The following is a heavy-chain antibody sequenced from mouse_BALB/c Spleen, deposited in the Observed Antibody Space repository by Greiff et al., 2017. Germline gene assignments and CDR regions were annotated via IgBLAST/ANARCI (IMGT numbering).Heavy chain of an antibody. CDR3: ARGRSSYYFDY. CDR1: GFTFSSYA. V-gene: IGHV5-6-5*01. J-gene: IGHJ2*01. Sequence: EVKLMESGGGLVKPGGSLKLSCAASGFTFSSYAMSWVRQTPEKRLEWVASISSGGSTYYPDSVKGRFTISRDNARNILYLQMSSLRSEDTAMYYCARGRSSYYFDYGGQGTTLTVSS. CDR2: ISSGGST. D-gene: IGHD1-1*01.